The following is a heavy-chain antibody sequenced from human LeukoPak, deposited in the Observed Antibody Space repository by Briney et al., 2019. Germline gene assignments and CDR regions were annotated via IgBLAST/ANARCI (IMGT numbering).Heavy chain of an antibody. CDR2: TSAYNGNT. V-gene: IGHV1-18*01. D-gene: IGHD3-22*01. CDR1: GYTFTSYG. CDR3: AREFPEYYYDSSGDRPYFDY. Sequence: ASVKVSCKASGYTFTSYGISWVRQAPGQGLEWMGWTSAYNGNTNYAQKLQGRVTMTTDTSTSTAYMELRSLRSDDTAVHYCAREFPEYYYDSSGDRPYFDYWGQGTLVTVSS. J-gene: IGHJ4*02.